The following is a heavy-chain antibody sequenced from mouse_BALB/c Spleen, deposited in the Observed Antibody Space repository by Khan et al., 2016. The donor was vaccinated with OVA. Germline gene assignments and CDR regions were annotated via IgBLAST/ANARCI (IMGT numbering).Heavy chain of an antibody. CDR3: TRSGYGTFAY. V-gene: IGHV1-53*01. D-gene: IGHD4-1*01. CDR2: INPSDGDS. CDR1: GYTFTSYY. Sequence: VQLHQSGTELVKPGASVRLSCKASGYTFTSYYMYWVKQRPGQGLEWIGEINPSDGDSNFNENFKSKATLTVDKSYTTAYMQLSSLTSEDSAVYYCTRSGYGTFAYWGQGTLVTVSA. J-gene: IGHJ3*01.